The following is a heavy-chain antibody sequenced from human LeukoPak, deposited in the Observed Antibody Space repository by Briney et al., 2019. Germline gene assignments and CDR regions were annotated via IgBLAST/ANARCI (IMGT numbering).Heavy chain of an antibody. V-gene: IGHV3-21*01. CDR2: ISSSMISI. J-gene: IGHJ4*02. CDR1: GFTFRNYV. CDR3: ARVYDVLTGGFDH. D-gene: IGHD3-9*01. Sequence: GGSLGLSCAVSGFTFRNYVIHWVRQAPGKGLEWVSFISSSMISIHYADSVQGRFTISRDNARNILYLQMNSLRAEDTAVYYCARVYDVLTGGFDHWGQGALVTVSS.